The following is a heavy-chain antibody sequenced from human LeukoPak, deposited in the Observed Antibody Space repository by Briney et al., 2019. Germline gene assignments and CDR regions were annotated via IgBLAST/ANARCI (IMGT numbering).Heavy chain of an antibody. J-gene: IGHJ6*02. CDR3: ARDRDAVLMVYATYGMDV. D-gene: IGHD2-8*01. CDR2: ISSGSSYI. Sequence: PGGSLRLSCAASGFTFSSYSMNWVRQAPGKGLEWVSSISSGSSYIYYADSVKGRFTISRDNAKNSLYLQMNSLRAEDTAVYYCARDRDAVLMVYATYGMDVCGQGTTVTVSS. V-gene: IGHV3-21*01. CDR1: GFTFSSYS.